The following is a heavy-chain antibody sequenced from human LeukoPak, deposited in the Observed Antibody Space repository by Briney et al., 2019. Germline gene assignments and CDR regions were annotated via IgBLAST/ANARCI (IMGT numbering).Heavy chain of an antibody. CDR3: ARERTTTDYPYQRYFDY. D-gene: IGHD1/OR15-1a*01. Sequence: SETLSLTCTVSGGSISSSSYYWGWIRQPPGEGLEWIGSIYYSGSTYYNPSLKSRVTISVDTSKNQFSLKLSSVTAADTAVYYCARERTTTDYPYQRYFDYWGQGTLVTVSS. J-gene: IGHJ4*02. V-gene: IGHV4-39*07. CDR1: GGSISSSSYY. CDR2: IYYSGST.